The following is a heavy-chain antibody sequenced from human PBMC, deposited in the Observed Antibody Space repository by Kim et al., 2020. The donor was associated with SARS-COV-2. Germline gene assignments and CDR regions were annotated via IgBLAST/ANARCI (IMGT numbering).Heavy chain of an antibody. J-gene: IGHJ4*02. V-gene: IGHV3-23*01. CDR3: AKADSGYDSKVHYFDY. D-gene: IGHD5-12*01. Sequence: VKGRVTISRDNSKNTLYLQMNSLRAEDTAVYYCAKADSGYDSKVHYFDYWGQGTLVTVSS.